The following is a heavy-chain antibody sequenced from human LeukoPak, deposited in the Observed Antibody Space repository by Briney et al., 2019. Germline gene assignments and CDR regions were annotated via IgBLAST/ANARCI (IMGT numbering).Heavy chain of an antibody. J-gene: IGHJ4*02. D-gene: IGHD1-1*01. CDR3: ARFTRSTNGDY. V-gene: IGHV3-7*01. CDR1: GFTFSNYW. CDR2: IKHDGSDK. Sequence: PGGSLRLSCAASGFTFSNYWMSWVRQAPGKGLEWVAYIKHDGSDKYYVDSVKGRFTISRDNANNSLYLQVNSLRDEDTAVYYCARFTRSTNGDYWGQGTLVTVSS.